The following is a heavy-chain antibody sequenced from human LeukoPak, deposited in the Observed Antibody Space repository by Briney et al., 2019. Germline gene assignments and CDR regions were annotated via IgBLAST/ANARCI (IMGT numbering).Heavy chain of an antibody. CDR2: ISAYNGNT. CDR3: AREEGRAVAGTWDWFDP. CDR1: GYTFTSYG. Sequence: ASVKVSCKASGYTFTSYGISWVRQAPGQGLEWMGWISAYNGNTNYAQKLQGRVTMTTDTSTSTAYMELRSLRSDDTAVYYCAREEGRAVAGTWDWFDPWGQGTLVTVSS. V-gene: IGHV1-18*01. J-gene: IGHJ5*02. D-gene: IGHD6-19*01.